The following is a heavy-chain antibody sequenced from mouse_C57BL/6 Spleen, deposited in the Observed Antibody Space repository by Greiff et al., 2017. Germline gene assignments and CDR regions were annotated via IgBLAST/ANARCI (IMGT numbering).Heavy chain of an antibody. J-gene: IGHJ2*01. CDR3: ARGITGTRFDY. CDR2: IDPSDSYT. D-gene: IGHD4-1*01. CDR1: GYTFTSYW. V-gene: IGHV1-69*01. Sequence: QVQLQQPGAELVMPGASVKLSCKASGYTFTSYWMHWVKQRPGQGLEWIGEIDPSDSYTNYNQKFKGKSTLTVDKSSSTAYMQLSSLTSEDSAVYYCARGITGTRFDYWGQGTTLTVAS.